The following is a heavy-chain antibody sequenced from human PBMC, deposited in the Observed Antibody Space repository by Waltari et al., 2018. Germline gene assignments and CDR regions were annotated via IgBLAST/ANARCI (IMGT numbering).Heavy chain of an antibody. CDR3: ARDRGRGIYLDS. CDR1: GESMSSGDW. J-gene: IGHJ4*02. D-gene: IGHD2-15*01. CDR2: IQRSGRT. Sequence: QMQMQESGPGLVKPSETLSVTCTVSGESMSSGDWWRWVRQSPEKGLEWIGQIQRSGRTHYNPSFESRVSISVDPSSNQFSLRMTSTTAADTAVYYCARDRGRGIYLDSWGRGTLVTVSA. V-gene: IGHV4-4*02.